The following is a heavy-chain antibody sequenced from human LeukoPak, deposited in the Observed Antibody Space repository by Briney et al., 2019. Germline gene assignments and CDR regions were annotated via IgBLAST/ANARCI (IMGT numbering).Heavy chain of an antibody. V-gene: IGHV1-2*06. CDR1: GYTFTGYY. D-gene: IGHD2-2*01. J-gene: IGHJ4*02. CDR2: VNPNNGVP. Sequence: GASVKVSCKASGYTFTGYYMHWVRQAPGQGLEWMGRVNPNNGVPNYAQKFQGRVTMTRDTAISTFYMELSSLRSDDTAVYYCARVEYVVPAAPFDYWGQGTLVTVSS. CDR3: ARVEYVVPAAPFDY.